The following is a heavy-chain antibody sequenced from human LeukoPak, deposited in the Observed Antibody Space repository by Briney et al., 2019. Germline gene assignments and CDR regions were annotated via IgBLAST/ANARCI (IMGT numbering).Heavy chain of an antibody. V-gene: IGHV4-38-2*02. D-gene: IGHD3-9*01. CDR3: ARELSLRYFDWLRYYYYMDV. Sequence: SETLSLTCTVSGYSISSGYYWGWIRQPPGKGLEWIGSIYHSGSTYYNPSLKSRVTISVDTSKNQFSLKLSSVTAADTAVYYCARELSLRYFDWLRYYYYMDVWGKGTTATVSS. J-gene: IGHJ6*03. CDR1: GYSISSGYY. CDR2: IYHSGST.